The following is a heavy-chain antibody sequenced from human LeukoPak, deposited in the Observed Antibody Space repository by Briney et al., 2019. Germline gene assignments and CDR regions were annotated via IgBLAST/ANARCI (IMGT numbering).Heavy chain of an antibody. J-gene: IGHJ4*02. V-gene: IGHV3-30-3*01. CDR1: GFTFSSYA. CDR3: ARERTPRYYYDSSPYPVAY. CDR2: ISYDGSNK. Sequence: GGSLRLSCAASGFTFSSYAMHWVRQAPGKGLEWVAAISYDGSNKYYADSVKGRFTISRDNSKNTLYLQMNSLRAEDTAVYYCARERTPRYYYDSSPYPVAYWGQGTLVTVSS. D-gene: IGHD3-22*01.